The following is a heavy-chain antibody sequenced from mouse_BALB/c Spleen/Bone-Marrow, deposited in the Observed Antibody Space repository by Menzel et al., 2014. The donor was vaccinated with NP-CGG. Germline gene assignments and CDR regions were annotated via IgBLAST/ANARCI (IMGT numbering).Heavy chain of an antibody. V-gene: IGHV3-6*02. J-gene: IGHJ4*01. D-gene: IGHD5-5*01. CDR1: GYSITSGYY. Sequence: EVQLVESGPGLVKPSQSLSLTCSVTGYSITSGYYWNWIRQFPGNKLEWMGYISYDGSNNYNPSLKNRISITRDTSKNQFFLKLNSVTTEDTATYYCAKGGLYLMDYWGQGTSVTVSS. CDR2: ISYDGSN. CDR3: AKGGLYLMDY.